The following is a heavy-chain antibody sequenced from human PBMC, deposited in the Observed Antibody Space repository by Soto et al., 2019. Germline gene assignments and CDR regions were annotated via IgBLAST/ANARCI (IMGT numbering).Heavy chain of an antibody. CDR3: ARDYCRGTPCYEFAY. Sequence: GESLKISCKGSGYRFNNYWIGWVRQMPGKGLEWMGIIYPGDSDTRYSPSFQGQVTISADKSINTAYLQWSSLKASDTAMYYCARDYCRGTPCYEFAYGGQGPQVPVSS. J-gene: IGHJ4*02. V-gene: IGHV5-51*01. CDR2: IYPGDSDT. D-gene: IGHD2-15*01. CDR1: GYRFNNYW.